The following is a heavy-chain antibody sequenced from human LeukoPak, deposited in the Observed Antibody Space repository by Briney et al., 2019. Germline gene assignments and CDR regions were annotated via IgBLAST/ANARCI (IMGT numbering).Heavy chain of an antibody. CDR3: AGSMVRGVGGPYYFDY. CDR2: IYYSGST. J-gene: IGHJ4*02. V-gene: IGHV4-59*12. CDR1: GGSISSYH. D-gene: IGHD3-10*01. Sequence: SETLSLTCTVSGGSISSYHWSWIRQPPGKGLEWIGYIYYSGSTNYNPSLKSRVTISVDRSKNQFSLKLSSVTAADTAVYYCAGSMVRGVGGPYYFDYWGQGTLVTVSS.